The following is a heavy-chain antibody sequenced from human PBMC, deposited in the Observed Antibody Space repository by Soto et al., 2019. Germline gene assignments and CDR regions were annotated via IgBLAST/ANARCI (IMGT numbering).Heavy chain of an antibody. J-gene: IGHJ5*02. CDR2: VIPIFGTA. D-gene: IGHD2-2*01. CDR1: GGTFSSYA. CDR3: AREYASGTSHWFDP. Sequence: QVQLVQSGAEVKKPGFSVKVSCKASGGTFSSYAISWVRQAPGQGLEWMGGVIPIFGTANYAQKFQGRVTITADESTSTAYMELSSLRSEDTAVYYCAREYASGTSHWFDPWGQGTPLTVSS. V-gene: IGHV1-69*12.